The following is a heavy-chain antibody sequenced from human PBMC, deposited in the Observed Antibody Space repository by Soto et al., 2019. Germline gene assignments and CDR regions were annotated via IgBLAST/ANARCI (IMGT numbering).Heavy chain of an antibody. CDR2: IKSKSAGGTS. V-gene: IGHV3-15*07. J-gene: IGHJ4*02. D-gene: IGHD3-22*01. Sequence: EVQLVESGGGLVQPGGSLRLSCAASGFTFSHVWMNWVRQAPGKGLEWVGRIKSKSAGGTSDYAAPVKDRFTISRDDAKNTLYLQINSLKTEDTAVYYCTTDYYDSGGFYVLVYWGQGTLVTVSS. CDR3: TTDYYDSGGFYVLVY. CDR1: GFTFSHVW.